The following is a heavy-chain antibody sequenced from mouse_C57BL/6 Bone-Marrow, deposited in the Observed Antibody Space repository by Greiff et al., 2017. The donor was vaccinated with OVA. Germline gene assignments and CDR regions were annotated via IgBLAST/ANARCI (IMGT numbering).Heavy chain of an antibody. J-gene: IGHJ2*01. CDR2: ISGGGVNT. D-gene: IGHD2-4*01. Sequence: EVQRVQSGGGLVKPGGSLKLSCAASVFSFRSYTLSWVRPTPEKRLEWVATISGGGVNTSYPDSVKGRFTISRDNAKNTLYLQMSSLRSEDTALYYCERIYCDVHHFDNWGQGTTNTV. V-gene: IGHV5-9*01. CDR1: VFSFRSYT. CDR3: ERIYCDVHHFDN.